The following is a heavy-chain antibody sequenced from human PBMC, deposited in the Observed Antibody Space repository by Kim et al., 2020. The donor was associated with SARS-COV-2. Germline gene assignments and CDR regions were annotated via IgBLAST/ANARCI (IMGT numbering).Heavy chain of an antibody. D-gene: IGHD2-15*01. Sequence: GGSLRLSCAASGFTFSSYAMSWVRQAPGKGLEWVSAISGSGGSTYYADSVKGRFTISRDNSKNTLYLQMNSLRAEDTAVYYCAKGVVVAAKKEGLYFQHWGQGTLVTVSS. J-gene: IGHJ1*01. CDR2: ISGSGGST. CDR1: GFTFSSYA. V-gene: IGHV3-23*01. CDR3: AKGVVVAAKKEGLYFQH.